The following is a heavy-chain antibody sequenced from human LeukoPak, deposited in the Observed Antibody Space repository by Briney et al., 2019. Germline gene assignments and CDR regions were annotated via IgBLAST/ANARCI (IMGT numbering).Heavy chain of an antibody. V-gene: IGHV4-59*11. D-gene: IGHD3-22*01. J-gene: IGHJ6*03. CDR3: ARDSSGYYYREYYYYYMDV. CDR2: IYYSGST. Sequence: PSETLSLTCTVSGGSISSHYWSWIRQPPGKGLEWIGYIYYSGSTNYNPSLKRRVTISVDTSKNQFSLKLSSVTAADTAVYYCARDSSGYYYREYYYYYMDVWGKGTTVTVSS. CDR1: GGSISSHY.